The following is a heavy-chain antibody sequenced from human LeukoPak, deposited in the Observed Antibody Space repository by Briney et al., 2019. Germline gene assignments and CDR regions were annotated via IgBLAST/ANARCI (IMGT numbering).Heavy chain of an antibody. D-gene: IGHD3-22*01. CDR2: ISSSSSTI. J-gene: IGHJ4*02. Sequence: GGSLRLSCAASGFTFSTYSMNWVRQAPGKGPEWVSYISSSSSTIYYADSVKGRFTISRDNAKNSLYLQMNSLRAEDTAVYYCARGSTYYDSSGQVPFDYWGQGTLVTVSS. V-gene: IGHV3-48*01. CDR1: GFTFSTYS. CDR3: ARGSTYYDSSGQVPFDY.